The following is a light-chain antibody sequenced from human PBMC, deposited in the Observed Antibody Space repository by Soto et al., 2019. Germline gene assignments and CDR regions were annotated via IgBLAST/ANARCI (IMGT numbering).Light chain of an antibody. V-gene: IGKV4-1*01. J-gene: IGKJ3*01. CDR3: QQYYSSIFT. CDR2: WAS. Sequence: DIVMTQSPDSLAVSLGESATINCKSSQNVLYSSNNKNYLAWYQHKPGQPPKLLIYWASTRESGVPDRFSGSGSGTDFTLTISSLQAEDVAVYYCQQYYSSIFTFGPGTKVDIK. CDR1: QNVLYSSNNKNY.